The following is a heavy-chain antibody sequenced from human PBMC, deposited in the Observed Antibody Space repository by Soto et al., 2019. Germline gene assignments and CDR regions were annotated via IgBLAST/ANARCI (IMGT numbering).Heavy chain of an antibody. Sequence: GGSLRLSCAASGFTLRNSRMSWVRQAPGKGLEWVANIKQDGSDTYYVDSVKGRFTISRENAKNSLYLQMNSLRAEDTAVYYCARGASAYSYRSPAFDLWGQGTLVTVSS. CDR3: ARGASAYSYRSPAFDL. D-gene: IGHD5-18*01. CDR1: GFTLRNSR. V-gene: IGHV3-7*02. J-gene: IGHJ4*02. CDR2: IKQDGSDT.